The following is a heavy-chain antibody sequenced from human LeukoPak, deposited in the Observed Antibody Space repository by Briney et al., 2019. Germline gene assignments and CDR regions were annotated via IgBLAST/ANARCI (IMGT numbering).Heavy chain of an antibody. Sequence: GGSLGLSCAVSTFTFSDHGMHWLRQAPGKRLEWVALISFDGSNTHYADSVKGRFTISRDNSKNTLYLQMNSLRIEDTAIYYCAQDSPPRLILFRFDPWGQGTLVTVSS. CDR2: ISFDGSNT. J-gene: IGHJ5*02. V-gene: IGHV3-30*19. CDR1: TFTFSDHG. CDR3: AQDSPPRLILFRFDP. D-gene: IGHD2/OR15-2a*01.